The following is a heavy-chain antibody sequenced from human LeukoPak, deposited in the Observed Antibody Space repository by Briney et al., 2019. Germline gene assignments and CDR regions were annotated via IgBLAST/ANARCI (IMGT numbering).Heavy chain of an antibody. V-gene: IGHV3-33*01. Sequence: GGTLRLSCVASGFTFSRFGMHWVRQAPGKGLEWVAVIWFDGSNKYYADSVKGRFAISRDDSKNTMYLQMNGLRAEDTAVYYCARDRGIAVAGLDYWGQGTLVTVAS. D-gene: IGHD6-19*01. J-gene: IGHJ4*02. CDR3: ARDRGIAVAGLDY. CDR1: GFTFSRFG. CDR2: IWFDGSNK.